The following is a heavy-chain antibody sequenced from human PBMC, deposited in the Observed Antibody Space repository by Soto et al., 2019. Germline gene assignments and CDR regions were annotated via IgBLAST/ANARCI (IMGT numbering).Heavy chain of an antibody. CDR1: GFTFSSQA. V-gene: IGHV3-23*01. J-gene: IGHJ4*02. CDR3: PKDRLRGYSGYADDY. CDR2: ISGNGDYT. D-gene: IGHD5-12*01. Sequence: PGGSLRLSCAASGFTFSSQAMSWVRQAPGKRLEWVSAISGNGDYTYHADSVKGRFTISRDNSKSTLYLQMNSLRADDTAVYYCPKDRLRGYSGYADDYWGQGTLVTVSS.